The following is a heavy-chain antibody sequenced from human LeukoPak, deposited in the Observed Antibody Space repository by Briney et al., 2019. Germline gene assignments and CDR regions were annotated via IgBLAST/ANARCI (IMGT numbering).Heavy chain of an antibody. CDR1: GGSIDSTNY. J-gene: IGHJ4*02. V-gene: IGHV4-4*02. Sequence: GTLSLTCGVSGGSIDSTNYWCWVRQAPGKGLEWIGEIAHDATRNYNPSLRSRVAMSFDRANNYFSLSLTAVTAADTALYYCTRESRPFCPFAFWGQGVMVTVS. D-gene: IGHD3-3*01. CDR3: TRESRPFCPFAF. CDR2: IAHDATR.